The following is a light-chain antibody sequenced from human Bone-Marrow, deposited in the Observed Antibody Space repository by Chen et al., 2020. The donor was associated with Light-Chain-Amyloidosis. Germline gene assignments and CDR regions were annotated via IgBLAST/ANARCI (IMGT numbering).Light chain of an antibody. CDR3: QVWDRSSDRPV. CDR2: DDS. J-gene: IGLJ3*02. V-gene: IGLV3-21*02. Sequence: SYVLTQPSPVSVALGQTATIPCGGNNIGSTSVHWYQQTAGQAPLLVVYDDSDRPSGIPERLSGSNSGNTATLTISRVEAGDEADYYCQVWDRSSDRPVFGGGTKLTVL. CDR1: NIGSTS.